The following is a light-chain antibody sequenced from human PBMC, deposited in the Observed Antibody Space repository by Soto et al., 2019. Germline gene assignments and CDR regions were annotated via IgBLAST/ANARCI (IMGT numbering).Light chain of an antibody. Sequence: DIQMTQSPSTLSASVGDRVTITCRASQNINKWLAWYQQKPGKAPKLLIYEASTLEGGVPSRFSGCGSGTEFTLTISSLQPDDFATYWCQQYKSYSTFGQGTKMDIK. CDR3: QQYKSYST. CDR2: EAS. V-gene: IGKV1-5*03. CDR1: QNINKW. J-gene: IGKJ1*01.